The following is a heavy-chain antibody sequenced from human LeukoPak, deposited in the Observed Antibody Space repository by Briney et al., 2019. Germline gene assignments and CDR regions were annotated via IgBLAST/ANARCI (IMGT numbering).Heavy chain of an antibody. CDR2: INGDASST. CDR3: AKHEGDY. J-gene: IGHJ4*02. CDR1: GFTFSSYW. V-gene: IGHV3-74*01. Sequence: GESLRLSCAASGFTFSSYWMHWVRQAPGKGLVWVSRINGDASSTTYADSVKGRFTISRDNSKNTLYLQMNSLRAEDTAVYYCAKHEGDYWGQGTLVTVSS.